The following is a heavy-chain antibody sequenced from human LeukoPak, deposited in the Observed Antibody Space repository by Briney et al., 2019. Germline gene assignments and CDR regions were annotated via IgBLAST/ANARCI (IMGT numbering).Heavy chain of an antibody. CDR2: ISDSGGST. Sequence: GGSLRLSCAASGFTFSSYAMSWVRQAPGKGLEWVSDISDSGGSTDYADSVKGRFTISRDNSKNSLYLQMNSLGAEDMALYYCGKGGDSSIWSSFDYWGQGALVTVSS. CDR1: GFTFSSYA. J-gene: IGHJ4*02. V-gene: IGHV3-23*01. D-gene: IGHD3-22*01. CDR3: GKGGDSSIWSSFDY.